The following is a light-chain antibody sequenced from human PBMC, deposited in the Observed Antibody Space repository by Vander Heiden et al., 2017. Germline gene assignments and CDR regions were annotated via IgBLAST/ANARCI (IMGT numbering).Light chain of an antibody. CDR2: DAS. CDR1: QSVSSY. V-gene: IGKV3-11*02. Sequence: VLTHSPATLSLSPGERATLSCRASQSVSSYLAWYQQKPGQAPRLLIYDASNRATGVPARFSGSGSERDFTLTISSLEPEDFAIYYCQQRSNWPAAFGGGTMVEIK. CDR3: QQRSNWPAA. J-gene: IGKJ4*01.